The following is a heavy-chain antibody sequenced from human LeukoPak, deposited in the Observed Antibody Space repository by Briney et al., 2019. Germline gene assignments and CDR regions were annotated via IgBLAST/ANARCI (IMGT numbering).Heavy chain of an antibody. CDR1: GYTFTGYY. J-gene: IGHJ3*02. CDR3: ARGPGDGYYTERAFDN. CDR2: INPNSGGT. D-gene: IGHD5-24*01. Sequence: ASVKVSCKASGYTFTGYYMHWVRQAPGQGPEWMGWINPNSGGTNYAQKFQGRVTMTRDTSISTAYMELSRLRSDDTAVYYCARGPGDGYYTERAFDNWGQGTMVTVSS. V-gene: IGHV1-2*02.